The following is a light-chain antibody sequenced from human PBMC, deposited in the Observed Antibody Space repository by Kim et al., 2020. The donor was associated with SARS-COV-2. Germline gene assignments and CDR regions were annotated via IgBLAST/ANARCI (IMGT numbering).Light chain of an antibody. CDR2: AAS. Sequence: ASGGDLVTITCRTTQSISSHLNWYQQKTGRAPTLLFSAASTLQGGVPSRFSGSGSETDFTLTSSRLQPEDFATYCCQQRYITPFTFGPGTKVDIK. CDR3: QQRYITPFT. J-gene: IGKJ3*01. CDR1: QSISSH. V-gene: IGKV1-39*01.